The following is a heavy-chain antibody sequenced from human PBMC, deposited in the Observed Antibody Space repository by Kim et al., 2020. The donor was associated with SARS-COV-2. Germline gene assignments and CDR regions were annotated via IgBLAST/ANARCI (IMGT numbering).Heavy chain of an antibody. Sequence: GGSLRLSCAASGFTFSSYAMSWVRQAPGKGLEWVSAISNSGSTTYYADSVRGRFTICRDNSKNTLCLQLNSLRVEDTAIYYCSNGRGPLGELSHDYWGQGTLVTVSS. V-gene: IGHV3-23*01. D-gene: IGHD3-16*02. CDR1: GFTFSSYA. CDR2: ISNSGSTT. CDR3: SNGRGPLGELSHDY. J-gene: IGHJ4*02.